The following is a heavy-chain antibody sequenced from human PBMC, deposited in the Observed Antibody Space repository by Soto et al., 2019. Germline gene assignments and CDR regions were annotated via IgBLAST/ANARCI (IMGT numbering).Heavy chain of an antibody. CDR1: GYTFTTYG. Sequence: QVHLVQSGAEVKKPGASVKVSCKGSGYTFTTYGITWVRQAPGQGLEWMGWISAHNGNTNYAQKLQGRVTVTRDTSTSTAYMELRGLRSDATAVYYCAGGRYGDYWGQGARVTVSS. V-gene: IGHV1-18*01. J-gene: IGHJ4*02. D-gene: IGHD1-1*01. CDR2: ISAHNGNT. CDR3: AGGRYGDY.